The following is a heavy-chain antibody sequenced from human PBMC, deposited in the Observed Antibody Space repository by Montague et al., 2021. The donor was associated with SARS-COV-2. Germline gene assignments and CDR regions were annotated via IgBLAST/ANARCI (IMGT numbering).Heavy chain of an antibody. V-gene: IGHV4-39*01. CDR1: SGSISSDIYY. Sequence: SETLSLTCTVSSGSISSDIYYWGWIRQPPGKGPEWIGGSRYGATSYYNPSLKSRVTISIDTSKNPCSLKMTAVTAAATAVYFCARQDIQLRFDLWGRGTLVTVSP. D-gene: IGHD1-1*01. CDR2: SRYGATS. CDR3: ARQDIQLRFDL. J-gene: IGHJ2*01.